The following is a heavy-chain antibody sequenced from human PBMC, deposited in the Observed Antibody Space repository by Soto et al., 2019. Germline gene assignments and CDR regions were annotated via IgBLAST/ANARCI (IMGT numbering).Heavy chain of an antibody. V-gene: IGHV4-31*03. CDR1: GASVSSAGIY. J-gene: IGHJ4*02. CDR3: ARGRGIFGEVTPFDY. Sequence: QVQLQESGPGLVKPSQTLSLTCTVSGASVSSAGIYWSWIRQHPEKGLEWIGYVFYTGITYYTPSLKSRVTISVDTSKNQFSLKLSSVTAADTAVYYCARGRGIFGEVTPFDYWGQGTLVTVSS. D-gene: IGHD3-3*01. CDR2: VFYTGIT.